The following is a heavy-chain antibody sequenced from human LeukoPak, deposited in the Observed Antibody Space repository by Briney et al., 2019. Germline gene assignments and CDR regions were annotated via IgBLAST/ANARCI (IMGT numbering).Heavy chain of an antibody. CDR3: ARDRGYCSGGSCYVSNY. J-gene: IGHJ4*02. Sequence: PGGSLRLSCAASGYTFSSYSMNWVRQAPGKGLEWVSYISSSSTIYYADSVKGRFTISRDNAKNSLYLQMNSLRAEDTAVYYCARDRGYCSGGSCYVSNYWGQGTLVTVSS. CDR2: ISSSSTI. CDR1: GYTFSSYS. D-gene: IGHD2-15*01. V-gene: IGHV3-48*01.